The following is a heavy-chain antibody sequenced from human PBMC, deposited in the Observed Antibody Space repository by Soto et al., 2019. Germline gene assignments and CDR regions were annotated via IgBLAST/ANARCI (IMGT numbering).Heavy chain of an antibody. J-gene: IGHJ4*02. Sequence: QVQVVESGGGVVQPGTSLRLSCAVLRFTFNTSGMHWVRQAPGKGLEWVASVSHDGRDQHYIDSVKGRFAISRDNSKSTVSLALNSLRPEDTAVYYCAKGEFERVPLPLDYWGQGILVIVSS. CDR1: RFTFNTSG. CDR2: VSHDGRDQ. D-gene: IGHD3-10*01. V-gene: IGHV3-30*18. CDR3: AKGEFERVPLPLDY.